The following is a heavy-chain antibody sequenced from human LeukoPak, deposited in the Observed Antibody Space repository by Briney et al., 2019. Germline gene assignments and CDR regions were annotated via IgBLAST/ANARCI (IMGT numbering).Heavy chain of an antibody. CDR1: GFTFSTFS. V-gene: IGHV3-23*01. Sequence: GGSLRLSCAASGFTFSTFSMSWVRQASGKGLEWVSTISDSGGITDYADSVKGRFTVSRDNSKNTLYLQMNSLRAEDTAVYYCAREAPYYDSSGPYAFNIWGQGTMVTVSS. D-gene: IGHD3-22*01. J-gene: IGHJ3*02. CDR2: ISDSGGIT. CDR3: AREAPYYDSSGPYAFNI.